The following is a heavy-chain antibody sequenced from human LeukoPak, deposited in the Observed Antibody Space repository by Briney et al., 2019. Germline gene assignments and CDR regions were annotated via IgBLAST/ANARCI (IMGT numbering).Heavy chain of an antibody. CDR3: ARDPPAYYYDSSGYSTLDAFDI. J-gene: IGHJ3*02. CDR2: IIPIFGTA. Sequence: SVKVSCKASGGTFSSYAISRVRQAPGQGLEWMGGIIPIFGTANYAQKFQGRVTITTDESTSTAYMELSSLRSEDTAVYYCARDPPAYYYDSSGYSTLDAFDIWGQGTMVTVSS. D-gene: IGHD3-22*01. CDR1: GGTFSSYA. V-gene: IGHV1-69*05.